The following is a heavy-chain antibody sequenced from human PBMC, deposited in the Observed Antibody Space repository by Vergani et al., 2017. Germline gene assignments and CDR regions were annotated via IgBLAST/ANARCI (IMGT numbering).Heavy chain of an antibody. J-gene: IGHJ1*01. Sequence: VRLLQSEGAVVQPGGSLRLSCVASGFTSSYYGMHWVRQAPGKGLEWVAVISYDGTQKYYADSVKGRFTISRDNSKSTLYLQMNSLRTEDTAVYYCATKSCGTPGCQIGYFREWGQGTLVTVSS. V-gene: IGHV3-30*03. CDR1: GFTSSYYG. D-gene: IGHD1-1*01. CDR3: ATKSCGTPGCQIGYFRE. CDR2: ISYDGTQK.